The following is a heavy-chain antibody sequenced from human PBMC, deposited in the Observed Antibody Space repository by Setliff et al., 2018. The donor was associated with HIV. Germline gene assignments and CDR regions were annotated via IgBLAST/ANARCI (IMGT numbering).Heavy chain of an antibody. CDR2: ISHSGNT. CDR1: GDSINTHY. J-gene: IGHJ5*02. V-gene: IGHV4-59*11. D-gene: IGHD4-17*01. CDR3: ARDIWAYGLMGS. Sequence: SETLSLTCTVSGDSINTHYWSWIRQPPGKGLEWIGCISHSGNTNFNPSLNSRVTISLDTSKNQFSLRLTSVTAADTAVYYCARDIWAYGLMGSWGQGTLVTVSS.